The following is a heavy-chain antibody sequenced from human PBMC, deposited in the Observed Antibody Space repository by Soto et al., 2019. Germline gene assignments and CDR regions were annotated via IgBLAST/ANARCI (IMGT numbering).Heavy chain of an antibody. D-gene: IGHD2-15*01. CDR3: ARPYRYCSGGSCPRDAFDI. V-gene: IGHV4-39*01. CDR1: GGSISSSIYY. Sequence: SETLSLTCTVSGGSISSSIYYWGWIRQPPGKGLEWIGSIYYSGSTYYNPSLKSRVTISVDTSKNQFSLKLSSVTAADTAVYYCARPYRYCSGGSCPRDAFDIWGQGTMVTVSS. CDR2: IYYSGST. J-gene: IGHJ3*02.